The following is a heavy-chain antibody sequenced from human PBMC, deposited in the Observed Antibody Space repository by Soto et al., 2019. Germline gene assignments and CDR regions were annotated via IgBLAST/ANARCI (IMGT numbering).Heavy chain of an antibody. D-gene: IGHD3-3*01. Sequence: ASVEVSCKASGYTFTSYGISWVRQAPGQGLEWMGWISAYNGNTNYAQKLQGRVTMTTDTSTSTAYMELRSLRSDDTAVYYCARFRLRRITLFGVVPSYYYGMDVWGQGTPVTFYS. J-gene: IGHJ6*02. CDR2: ISAYNGNT. CDR1: GYTFTSYG. V-gene: IGHV1-18*01. CDR3: ARFRLRRITLFGVVPSYYYGMDV.